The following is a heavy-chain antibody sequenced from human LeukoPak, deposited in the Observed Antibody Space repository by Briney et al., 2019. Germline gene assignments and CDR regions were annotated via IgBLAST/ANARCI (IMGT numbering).Heavy chain of an antibody. J-gene: IGHJ4*02. CDR2: INHSGST. Sequence: ETLSLTCAVYGGSFSGYYWSWIRQPPGKGLEWIGEINHSGSTNYNPSLKSRVTISVDTSKNQFSPKLSSVTAADTAVYYCARAAYWGSMVRGASYYFDYWGQGTLVTVSS. CDR1: GGSFSGYY. CDR3: ARAAYWGSMVRGASYYFDY. D-gene: IGHD3-10*01. V-gene: IGHV4-34*01.